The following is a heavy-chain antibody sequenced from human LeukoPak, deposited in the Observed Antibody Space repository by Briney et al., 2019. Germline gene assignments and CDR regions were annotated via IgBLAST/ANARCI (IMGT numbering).Heavy chain of an antibody. J-gene: IGHJ3*02. CDR3: AGEDNSSGYRPFDI. CDR1: GYTFTGYY. CDR2: INPNNGGT. Sequence: GASVKASCKASGYTFTGYYIHWVRQAPGQGLEWMGRINPNNGGTNYAQKFQGRVTMTRDMSMSTAYMELSRLRSDDTAVYYCAGEDNSSGYRPFDIWGQGTMVTVPS. D-gene: IGHD3-22*01. V-gene: IGHV1-2*06.